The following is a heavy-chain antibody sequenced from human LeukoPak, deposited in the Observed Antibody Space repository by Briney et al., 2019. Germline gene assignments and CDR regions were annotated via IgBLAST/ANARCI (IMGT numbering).Heavy chain of an antibody. CDR3: ARVYLERLTAGYFDH. V-gene: IGHV3-30*04. Sequence: QAGGSLRLSRAASGFTFSTYAMNWVRQAPGKGLEWVAVISYDGRQNYYADSVKGRFTISRDNSKNTLYLQMNSLRDEDSAAYYCARVYLERLTAGYFDHWGQGTWVTVSP. CDR1: GFTFSTYA. J-gene: IGHJ4*02. CDR2: ISYDGRQN. D-gene: IGHD2-8*01.